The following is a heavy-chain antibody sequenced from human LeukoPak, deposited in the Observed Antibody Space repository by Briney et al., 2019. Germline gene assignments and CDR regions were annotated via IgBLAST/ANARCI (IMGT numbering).Heavy chain of an antibody. J-gene: IGHJ4*02. CDR3: ARHSSGYYHYDY. Sequence: GGSLRLSCAASGFTFSNAWMSWVRQAPGKGLEWVGRINSDGRSTSYADSVKGRFTISRDNSKNTLHLQMNSLRAEDTAVYYCARHSSGYYHYDYWGPGTPVTVAS. CDR2: INSDGRST. V-gene: IGHV3-74*01. D-gene: IGHD3-22*01. CDR1: GFTFSNAW.